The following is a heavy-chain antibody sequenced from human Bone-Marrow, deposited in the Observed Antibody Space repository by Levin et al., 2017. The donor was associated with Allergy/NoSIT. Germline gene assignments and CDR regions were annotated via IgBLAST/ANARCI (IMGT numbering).Heavy chain of an antibody. CDR3: AGGITVYGVVTAFDP. CDR2: IYNRGET. Sequence: SETLSLTCDVSGGAINIGGYYWSWIRQQPGGGLEWIGYIYNRGETYYNPYFESRTTISADMSRNQFSLTMSSVTAADTAVYYCAGGITVYGVVTAFDPWGQGTLVTVSS. CDR1: GGAINIGGYY. J-gene: IGHJ5*02. D-gene: IGHD3-3*01. V-gene: IGHV4-31*02.